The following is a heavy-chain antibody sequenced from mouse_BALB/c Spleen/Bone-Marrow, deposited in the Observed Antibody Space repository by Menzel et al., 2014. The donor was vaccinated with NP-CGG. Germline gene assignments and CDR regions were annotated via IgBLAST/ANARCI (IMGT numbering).Heavy chain of an antibody. D-gene: IGHD2-3*01. V-gene: IGHV1-20*02. CDR1: GYSFTGYF. Sequence: DVQLQESGPELVKPGASVKISCKASGYSFTGYFMNWVMQSHGKSLEWIGRINPYNGDTFYNQKFKGKATLTVDKSSSTAHREPGGLESEASPVFYWERAFDVYYSLDYGAQGPPL. CDR3: ERAFDVYYSLDY. CDR2: INPYNGDT. J-gene: IGHJ2*01.